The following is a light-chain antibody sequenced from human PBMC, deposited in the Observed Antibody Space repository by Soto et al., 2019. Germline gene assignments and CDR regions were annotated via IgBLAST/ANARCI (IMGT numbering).Light chain of an antibody. CDR1: TSNIGRNY. V-gene: IGLV1-47*02. CDR2: NDN. J-gene: IGLJ3*02. CDR3: AAWDDRMSGGV. Sequence: QSVLTQPTSASGTPGQRVTISCSGSTSNIGRNYVYWYYHLPGTAPKLLIFNDNDRPSGVADRFSGSKSGTSASLAIGGLRQEGEDEYYCAAWDDRMSGGVFGGGTKLTVL.